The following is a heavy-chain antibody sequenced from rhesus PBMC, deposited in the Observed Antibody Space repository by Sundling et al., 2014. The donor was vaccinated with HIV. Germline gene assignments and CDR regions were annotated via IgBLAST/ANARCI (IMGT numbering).Heavy chain of an antibody. CDR2: INPSNGNT. D-gene: IGHD4-35*01. V-gene: IGHV1-200*01. CDR3: TRGRPIYGNYYFDY. CDR1: GYTFTSYY. Sequence: QVQLVQSGAEVKKPGTSVKLSCKTSGYTFTSYYINWVRQAPGQVLEWMGWINPSNGNTGYAQKFQDTVTMTRDTSTTTAFMELNSLRFEDTAVYYCTRGRPIYGNYYFDYWGQGVLVTVSS. J-gene: IGHJ4*01.